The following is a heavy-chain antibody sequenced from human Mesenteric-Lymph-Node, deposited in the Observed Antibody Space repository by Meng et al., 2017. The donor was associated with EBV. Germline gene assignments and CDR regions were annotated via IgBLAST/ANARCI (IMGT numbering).Heavy chain of an antibody. CDR3: ARWGATGPFDY. CDR1: GDSISPLH. V-gene: IGHV4-59*11. J-gene: IGHJ4*02. Sequence: QGQLQESGPGLVKPSAALSLPCSVSGDSISPLHWSWIRQPPGKGLEWIAYIHYTGNTKYNPSLESRVTISVDTSKNQFSLRLTSVTAADTAVYYCARWGATGPFDYWGQGTLVTVSS. D-gene: IGHD1-26*01. CDR2: IHYTGNT.